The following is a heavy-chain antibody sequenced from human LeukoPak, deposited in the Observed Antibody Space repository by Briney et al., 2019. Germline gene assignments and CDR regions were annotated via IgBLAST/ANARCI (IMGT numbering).Heavy chain of an antibody. CDR2: IKQDGSEK. CDR1: GFTFSTYW. V-gene: IGHV3-7*01. CDR3: ARVQWELRGVGSYFEY. J-gene: IGHJ4*02. Sequence: GGSLRLSCAASGFTFSTYWMSWVRQAPGKGLEWVANIKQDGSEKYYVDSVKGRFTISRDNAKNSLYLQMNSLRAEDTAVYYCARVQWELRGVGSYFEYWGQGALVTVSS. D-gene: IGHD1-26*01.